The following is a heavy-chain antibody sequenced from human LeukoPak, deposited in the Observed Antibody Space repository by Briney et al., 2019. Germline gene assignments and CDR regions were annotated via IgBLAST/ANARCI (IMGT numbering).Heavy chain of an antibody. D-gene: IGHD6-19*01. J-gene: IGHJ6*03. CDR1: GFTFSSYG. V-gene: IGHV3-30*02. CDR2: IRYDGSNK. Sequence: GGSLRLSCAASGFTFSSYGMHWVRQAPGKGLEWVAFIRYDGSNKYYADSVKGRFTISRDNSKNALYLQMNSLRAEDTAVYYCAKDPFIAVAGFYYYYYMDVWGKGTTVTVSS. CDR3: AKDPFIAVAGFYYYYYMDV.